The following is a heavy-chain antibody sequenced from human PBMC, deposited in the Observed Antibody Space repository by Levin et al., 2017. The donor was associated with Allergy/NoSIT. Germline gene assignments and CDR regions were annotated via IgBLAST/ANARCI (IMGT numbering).Heavy chain of an antibody. D-gene: IGHD3-16*01. CDR3: ARMSDADGNFYTDDF. CDR2: IHYRGGT. CDR1: GGSISGHY. Sequence: SQTLSLTCIVSGGSISGHYWSWIRQAAGKGLEWIGRIHYRGGTTYNPSLESRIFMSVDTSENQFSLTLTSVTAADTALYYCARMSDADGNFYTDDFWGPGTLVTVSS. J-gene: IGHJ4*02. V-gene: IGHV4-4*07.